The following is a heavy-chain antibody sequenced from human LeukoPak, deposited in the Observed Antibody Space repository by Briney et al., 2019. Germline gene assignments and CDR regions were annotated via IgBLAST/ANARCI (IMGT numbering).Heavy chain of an antibody. CDR2: INWNGGST. Sequence: GGSLRLSCAASGFTFDDYGMSWVRQAPGKGLEWVSGINWNGGSTGYADSVKGRFTISRDNAKNSLYLQMNSLRAEDTALYYCARSVGDYDHSWFDPWGQGTLVTVSS. V-gene: IGHV3-20*04. CDR1: GFTFDDYG. D-gene: IGHD4-17*01. CDR3: ARSVGDYDHSWFDP. J-gene: IGHJ5*02.